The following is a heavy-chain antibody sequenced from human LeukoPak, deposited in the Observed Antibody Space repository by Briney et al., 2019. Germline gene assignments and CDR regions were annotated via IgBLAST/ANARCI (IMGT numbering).Heavy chain of an antibody. V-gene: IGHV3-30*18. CDR1: GFSFSNFA. CDR2: ISYDGSNK. J-gene: IGHJ3*02. CDR3: AKVAVSAWIGYAFDI. D-gene: IGHD6-19*01. Sequence: GGSLRLSCAASGFSFSNFAMHWVRQAPGKGLEWVAVISYDGSNKYYADSLRGRFTISRDNSKNTLYLQMNSLRAEDTAVYYCAKVAVSAWIGYAFDIWGQGTMVTVSS.